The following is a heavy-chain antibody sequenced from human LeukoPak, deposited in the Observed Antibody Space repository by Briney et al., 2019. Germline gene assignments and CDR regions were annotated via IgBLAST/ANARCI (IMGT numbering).Heavy chain of an antibody. CDR1: GFTFSSYA. V-gene: IGHV3-23*01. Sequence: GGSLRLSCAASGFTFSSYAMSWVRQAPGKGLEWVSAISGSGGSTYYADAVKGRFTISRDNSKNTLYLQKNSLRAEDTAVYYCAKEERITYYFDYWGQGTLVTVSS. J-gene: IGHJ4*02. CDR2: ISGSGGST. D-gene: IGHD2-15*01. CDR3: AKEERITYYFDY.